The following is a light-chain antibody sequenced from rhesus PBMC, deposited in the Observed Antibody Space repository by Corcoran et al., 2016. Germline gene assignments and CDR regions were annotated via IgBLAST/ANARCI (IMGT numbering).Light chain of an antibody. CDR1: ENVNNY. Sequence: DIQMTQSPSSLSASVGDRVTITCRASENVNNYLHWYQQKPGKAPKLLIYKASTLQSGVPSRLSGSGSGTDFTLTISSLQPEDFATYYCQHSYSIPFTFGPGTKLDIK. CDR3: QHSYSIPFT. V-gene: IGKV1-74*01. J-gene: IGKJ3*01. CDR2: KAS.